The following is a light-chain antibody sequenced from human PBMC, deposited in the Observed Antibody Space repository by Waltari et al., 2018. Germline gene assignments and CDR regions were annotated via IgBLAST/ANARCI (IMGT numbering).Light chain of an antibody. J-gene: IGLJ3*02. CDR2: VNSDGSH. V-gene: IGLV4-69*01. Sequence: QLVLTQSPSASASLGASVKLTCTLDSGHSNNIVAWLQRRPEKGPRYLMKVNSDGSHTKGDDIPDRFSGSSSGAERYLPVSRLQSEDEADYYCQTGGHGTWVFGGGTKLTVV. CDR1: SGHSNNI. CDR3: QTGGHGTWV.